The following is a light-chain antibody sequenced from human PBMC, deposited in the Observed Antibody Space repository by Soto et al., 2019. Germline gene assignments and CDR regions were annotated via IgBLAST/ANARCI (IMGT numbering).Light chain of an antibody. Sequence: IQLTQSPSFLSAFVGVSFTITFRASQGISSFLAWYQQKPGKAPKXXIYAASTLQSGVPSRFSVSGSGTDFTLTISSLQPEDFATYFCQQLNSYTITFGQGTRLEI. CDR2: AAS. CDR1: QGISSF. CDR3: QQLNSYTIT. V-gene: IGKV1-9*01. J-gene: IGKJ5*01.